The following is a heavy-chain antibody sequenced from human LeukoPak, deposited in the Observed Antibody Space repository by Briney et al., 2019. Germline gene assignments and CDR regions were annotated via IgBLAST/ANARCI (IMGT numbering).Heavy chain of an antibody. CDR1: GFTFSSYS. D-gene: IGHD2-15*01. V-gene: IGHV3-21*01. CDR2: ISSSSSYI. J-gene: IGHJ1*01. CDR3: ARYCRGGSCYSGYFQH. Sequence: GGSLRLSCAASGFTFSSYSMNWVRQAPGKGLEWVSSISSSSSYIYYADSVKGRFTISRDNAKNSLYLQMNSLRAEDTAVYYCARYCRGGSCYSGYFQHWGQGTLVTVSS.